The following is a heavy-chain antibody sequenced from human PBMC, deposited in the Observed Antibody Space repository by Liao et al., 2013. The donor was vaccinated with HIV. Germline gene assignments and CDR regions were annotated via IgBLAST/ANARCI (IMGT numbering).Heavy chain of an antibody. J-gene: IGHJ4*02. CDR3: ARVVYDILTGYYNWYFDY. Sequence: QVQLQQWGAGLLKPSETLSLTCAVYGGSISSYYWSWIRQPAGKGLEWIGRIYTSGSTNYNPSLKSRVTMSVDTSKNQFSLKLSSVTAADTAVYYCARVVYDILTGYYNWYFDYWGQGTLVTVSS. V-gene: IGHV4-59*10. D-gene: IGHD3-9*01. CDR1: GGSISSYY. CDR2: IYTSGST.